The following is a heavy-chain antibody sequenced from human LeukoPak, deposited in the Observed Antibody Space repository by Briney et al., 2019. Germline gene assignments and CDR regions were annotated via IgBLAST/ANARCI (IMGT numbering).Heavy chain of an antibody. CDR2: FDPEDGET. V-gene: IGHV1-24*01. D-gene: IGHD4-17*01. CDR1: GYSLTELS. CDR3: ATGITGDYADYLDFRAFDI. Sequence: ASVKVSRKVSGYSLTELSMHWVRQAPGKGLEWMGGFDPEDGETIYAQKFQGRVTMTEDTSTDTAYMELSSLRSEDTAVYYCATGITGDYADYLDFRAFDIWGQGTMVTVSS. J-gene: IGHJ3*02.